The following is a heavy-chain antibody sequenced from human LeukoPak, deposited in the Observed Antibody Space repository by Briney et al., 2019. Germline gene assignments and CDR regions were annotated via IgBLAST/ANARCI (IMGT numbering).Heavy chain of an antibody. V-gene: IGHV3-74*01. D-gene: IGHD1-14*01. CDR2: INSDGSST. CDR3: ARDLSGSIDY. Sequence: GGSLRLSCAASGFTFSSYWMHWVRQAPGKGLVWVSLINSDGSSTIYADSVKGRFTISRDNAKNTLYLQMNSLSAEDTAVYYCARDLSGSIDYWGQGTLVTVSS. J-gene: IGHJ4*02. CDR1: GFTFSSYW.